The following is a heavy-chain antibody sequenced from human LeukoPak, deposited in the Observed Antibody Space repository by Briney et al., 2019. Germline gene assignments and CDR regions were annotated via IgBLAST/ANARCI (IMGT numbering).Heavy chain of an antibody. D-gene: IGHD1-26*01. J-gene: IGHJ4*02. CDR1: GLTFINYW. CDR2: INRDGRGK. Sequence: GGTLRLSCAGSGLTFINYWMTWVRQVPGKGLEWVAYINRDGRGKYYLPSVRGRFTISKDDAKDSLYLQMDSLRPEDTAIYYCARVEYSGNGNLYWGQGTLVTVSS. CDR3: ARVEYSGNGNLY. V-gene: IGHV3-7*03.